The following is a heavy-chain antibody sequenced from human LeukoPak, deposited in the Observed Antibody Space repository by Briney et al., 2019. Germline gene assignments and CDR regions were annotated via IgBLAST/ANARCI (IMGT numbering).Heavy chain of an antibody. Sequence: GGSLRLSCAASGFTFSTYWMSWVRQAPGKGLQWVANIKHDGSEKNYVDSVKGRFTISRDNAKNSLFLQMNNLRAADTAVYYCARDDSGPRNKYYYESTGFYSRPYYLDYWGQGALVTVSS. CDR1: GFTFSTYW. CDR3: ARDDSGPRNKYYYESTGFYSRPYYLDY. D-gene: IGHD3-22*01. J-gene: IGHJ4*02. CDR2: IKHDGSEK. V-gene: IGHV3-7*01.